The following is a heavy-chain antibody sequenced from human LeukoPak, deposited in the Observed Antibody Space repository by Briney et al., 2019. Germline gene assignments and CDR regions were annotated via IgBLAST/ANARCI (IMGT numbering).Heavy chain of an antibody. CDR2: IYPGDSDT. CDR1: GYRFTSYW. V-gene: IGHV5-51*01. Sequence: GGSLKISFQGSGYRFTSYWIGWVRPMPGKGLEWMGIIYPGDSDTRYSPSFQGQVTISADKSISTAYLQWSSLKASDTAMYYCARPTSFVGAFDIWGQGTMVTVSS. J-gene: IGHJ3*02. CDR3: ARPTSFVGAFDI.